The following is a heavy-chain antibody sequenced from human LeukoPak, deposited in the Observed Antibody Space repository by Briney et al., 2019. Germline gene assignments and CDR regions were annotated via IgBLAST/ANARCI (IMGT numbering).Heavy chain of an antibody. V-gene: IGHV3-7*01. CDR2: IKQDGSEK. CDR3: ARGGRFGELSSSL. D-gene: IGHD3-10*01. J-gene: IGHJ4*02. Sequence: GGSLRLSCAASGFTFSSYWMSWVRQAPGKGLEWVANIKQDGSEKYYVDSVKGRFTISRDNAKNSLYLQMNSLRVEDTAVYFCARGGRFGELSSSLWGQGTLVTVSS. CDR1: GFTFSSYW.